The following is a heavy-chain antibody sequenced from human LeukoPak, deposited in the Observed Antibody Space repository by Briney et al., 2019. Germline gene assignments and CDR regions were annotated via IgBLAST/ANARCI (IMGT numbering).Heavy chain of an antibody. CDR2: ISAYNGNT. V-gene: IGHV1-18*04. CDR3: ARDGGNYDYVWGSYRFYYFDY. Sequence: ASVKVSCKASGYTFTSYGISWVRQAPGQGLEWMGWISAYNGNTNYAQKLQGRVTMTTDTSTSTAYRELRSLRSDDTAVYYCARDGGNYDYVWGSYRFYYFDYWGQGTLVTVSS. D-gene: IGHD3-16*02. CDR1: GYTFTSYG. J-gene: IGHJ4*02.